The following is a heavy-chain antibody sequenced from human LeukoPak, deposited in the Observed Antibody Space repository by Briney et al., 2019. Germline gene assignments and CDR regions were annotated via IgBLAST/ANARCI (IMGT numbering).Heavy chain of an antibody. CDR2: ISGSGGST. Sequence: GGSLTLSCAASGFTFSSYAMSWVRQAPGKGLEWVSAISGSGGSTYYADSVKGRFTISRDNSKNTLYLQMNSLRADDTAVYYCAKGIMSGWSFDYWGQGTLVTVSS. D-gene: IGHD6-19*01. V-gene: IGHV3-23*01. CDR1: GFTFSSYA. J-gene: IGHJ4*02. CDR3: AKGIMSGWSFDY.